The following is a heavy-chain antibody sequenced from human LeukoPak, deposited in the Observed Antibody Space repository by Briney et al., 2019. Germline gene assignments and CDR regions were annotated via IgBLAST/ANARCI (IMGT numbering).Heavy chain of an antibody. D-gene: IGHD3-10*01. CDR2: IYYSGST. CDR1: GGSISSSY. J-gene: IGHJ6*03. Sequence: PSETLSLTCTVSGGSISSSYWSWIRQPPGKGLEWIGYIYYSGSTNYNPSLKSRVTISVDTSKNQSSLKVTSVTAADTAVYYCARIRYGSNIYRYYYMDVWGKGTTVIVSS. CDR3: ARIRYGSNIYRYYYMDV. V-gene: IGHV4-59*01.